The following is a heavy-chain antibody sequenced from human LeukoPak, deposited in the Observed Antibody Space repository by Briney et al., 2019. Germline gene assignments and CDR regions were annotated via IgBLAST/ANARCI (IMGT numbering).Heavy chain of an antibody. D-gene: IGHD3-22*01. Sequence: ESGGSLRLSCAASGFSFNIYNMNWVRQAPGKGLEWVSYLSSDSDFIYYADSVKGRFTISRDNAKNSMYLQMNSLRAEDTAVYYCARVLHKRNYDSSDYYGYWGQGTLVTVSS. CDR1: GFSFNIYN. CDR2: LSSDSDFI. CDR3: ARVLHKRNYDSSDYYGY. J-gene: IGHJ4*02. V-gene: IGHV3-21*01.